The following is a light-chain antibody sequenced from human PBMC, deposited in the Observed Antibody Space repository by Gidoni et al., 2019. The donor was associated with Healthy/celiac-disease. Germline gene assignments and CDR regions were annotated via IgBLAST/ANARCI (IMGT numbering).Light chain of an antibody. CDR1: QSVSSSY. J-gene: IGKJ1*01. CDR2: GAS. CDR3: QQYGSSPPWT. Sequence: DIVLTQSTGTLSLSPGERATLSCRASQSVSSSYLAWYQQKPGQAPRPLIYGASSRAPGIPDRFSGSGSGTDFTLTISRLEPEDFAVYYCQQYGSSPPWTFXQXTKVEIK. V-gene: IGKV3-20*01.